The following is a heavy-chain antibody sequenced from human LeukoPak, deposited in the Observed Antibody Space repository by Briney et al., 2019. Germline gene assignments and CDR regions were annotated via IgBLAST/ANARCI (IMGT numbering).Heavy chain of an antibody. D-gene: IGHD2-2*01. CDR2: INPNSGGT. Sequence: ASVRVSCKASGYTFTGYYMHWVRQAPGQGLEWMGWINPNSGGTNYAQKFQGRVTMTRDTSISTAYMELSRPRSDDTAVYYCARDPYQLLYYFDYWGQGTLVTVSS. J-gene: IGHJ4*02. CDR1: GYTFTGYY. CDR3: ARDPYQLLYYFDY. V-gene: IGHV1-2*02.